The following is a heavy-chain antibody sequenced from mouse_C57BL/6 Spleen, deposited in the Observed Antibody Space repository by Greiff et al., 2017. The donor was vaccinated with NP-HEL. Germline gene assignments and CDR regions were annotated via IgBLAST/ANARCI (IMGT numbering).Heavy chain of an antibody. J-gene: IGHJ2*01. CDR3: ARFLTGKDY. Sequence: QVQLQQPGAELVRPGSSVKLSCKASGYTFTSYWMDWVKQRPGQGLEWIGNIYPSDSETHYNQKFKDKATLTVDKSSSTAYMQLSSLTSEDSAVYYCARFLTGKDYWGQGTTLTVSS. CDR2: IYPSDSET. D-gene: IGHD4-1*01. V-gene: IGHV1-61*01. CDR1: GYTFTSYW.